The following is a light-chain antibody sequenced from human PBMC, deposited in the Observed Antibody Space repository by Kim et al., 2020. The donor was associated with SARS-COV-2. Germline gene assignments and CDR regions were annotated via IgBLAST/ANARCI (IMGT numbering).Light chain of an antibody. CDR3: QQYGSSPLLT. CDR1: QSVSSSY. Sequence: PGERATLSCRASQSVSSSYLAWYQQTPGQAPRLLIYGASSRATGIPDRFSGSGSGTDFTLTISRLEPEDFAVYYCQQYGSSPLLTFGGGTKVDIK. V-gene: IGKV3-20*01. CDR2: GAS. J-gene: IGKJ4*01.